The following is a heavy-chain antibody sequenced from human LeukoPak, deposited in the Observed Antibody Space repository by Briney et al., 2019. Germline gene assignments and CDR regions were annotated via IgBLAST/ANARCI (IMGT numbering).Heavy chain of an antibody. CDR1: GFTFSSYG. J-gene: IGHJ4*02. Sequence: GGSLRLSCAASGFTFSSYGMHWVHQAPGKGLEWVAVIWYDGSNKYYADSVKGRFTISRDNSKNTLYLQMNSLRAEDTAVYYCAREVFYGSGSYPFDYWGQGTLVTVSS. V-gene: IGHV3-33*01. CDR2: IWYDGSNK. CDR3: AREVFYGSGSYPFDY. D-gene: IGHD3-10*01.